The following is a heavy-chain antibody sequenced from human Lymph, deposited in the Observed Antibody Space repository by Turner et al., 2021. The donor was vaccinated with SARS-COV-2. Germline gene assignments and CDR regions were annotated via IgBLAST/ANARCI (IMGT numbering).Heavy chain of an antibody. V-gene: IGHV1-69*12. CDR2: IIPIFGTA. CDR1: VGTFSSYA. D-gene: IGHD2-2*01. CDR3: ARGSRDCSSTSCYPFFDF. Sequence: QVQLVHSGVEVNKPGSSVKVSCKASVGTFSSYAISWVRQAPGQGLEWMGEIIPIFGTAKYAQKFQGRVTIIADESTSTAYMELSSLRSEDTALYYCARGSRDCSSTSCYPFFDFWGQGTLVTVSS. J-gene: IGHJ4*02.